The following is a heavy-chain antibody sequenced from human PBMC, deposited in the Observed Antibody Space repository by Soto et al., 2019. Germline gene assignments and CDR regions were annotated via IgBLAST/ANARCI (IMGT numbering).Heavy chain of an antibody. CDR3: AREGGDVFQVPCY. Sequence: QVRLQESGPKLVRPSQTLSLTCSVSGVSINRGDYYWSWLRPSPGRGLEWIGSIYYNGDTNYYPSRSRRVHMSVGTSKNQFFLALPSVVAADTAVYVCAREGGDVFQVPCYWGQGTRITVSS. J-gene: IGHJ4*02. CDR2: IYYNGDT. V-gene: IGHV4-30-4*01. CDR1: GVSINRGDYY. D-gene: IGHD3-10*01.